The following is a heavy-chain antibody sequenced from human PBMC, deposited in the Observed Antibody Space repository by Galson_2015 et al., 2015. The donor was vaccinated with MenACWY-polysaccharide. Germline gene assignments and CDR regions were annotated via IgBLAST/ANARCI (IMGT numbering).Heavy chain of an antibody. V-gene: IGHV4-59*01. D-gene: IGHD3-16*01. CDR1: GDSISSSF. CDR2: IYYSGST. Sequence: SETLSLTCTVSGDSISSSFWNWFRQPPGKGLEWVGWIYYSGSTKHTPSLESRVTISLDASKNQFSLRLSSVTAADTAVYYCARAPRPDKTFGYFDYWGQGILVTVST. J-gene: IGHJ4*02. CDR3: ARAPRPDKTFGYFDY.